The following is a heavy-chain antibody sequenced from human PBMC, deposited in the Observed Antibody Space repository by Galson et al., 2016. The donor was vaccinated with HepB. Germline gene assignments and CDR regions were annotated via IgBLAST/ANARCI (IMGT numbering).Heavy chain of an antibody. Sequence: SLRLSCAASGFSFSYYAMHWVRQAPGKGLEWVAVISYDGSNGYYTDSVKGRFTISRDNSRYTLYLQLNSLRAEDTAVYYCANADALYYYYYGMEVWGQGTTVTVSS. CDR2: ISYDGSNG. V-gene: IGHV3-30-3*01. J-gene: IGHJ6*01. CDR1: GFSFSYYA. D-gene: IGHD3-16*01. CDR3: ANADALYYYYYGMEV.